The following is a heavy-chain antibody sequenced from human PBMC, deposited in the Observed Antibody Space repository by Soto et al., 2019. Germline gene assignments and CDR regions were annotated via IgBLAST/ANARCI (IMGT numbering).Heavy chain of an antibody. J-gene: IGHJ4*02. CDR1: GFTFSSYW. Sequence: GESLKISCAASGFTFSSYWMSWVRQAPGKGLEWVANIKQDGSEKYYVDSVKGRFTISRDNAKNSLYLQMNSLRAEDTAVYYCARVSDANYYDSSGYYYYWGQGTLVTVSS. CDR3: ARVSDANYYDSSGYYYY. D-gene: IGHD3-22*01. CDR2: IKQDGSEK. V-gene: IGHV3-7*01.